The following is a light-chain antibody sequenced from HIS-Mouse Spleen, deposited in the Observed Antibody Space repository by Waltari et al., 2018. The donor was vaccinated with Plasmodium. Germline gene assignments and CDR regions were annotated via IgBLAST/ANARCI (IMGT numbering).Light chain of an antibody. V-gene: IGLV2-11*01. CDR3: CSYAGSYTYV. J-gene: IGLJ1*01. CDR1: SSDAGGYNY. CDR2: DVS. Sequence: QSALTQPRSVSGSPGQSVTLSCTGTSSDAGGYNYVSWYQQHPGKAPKLMIYDVSKRPSGVPDRFSGSKSGNTASLTISGLQAEDEADYYCCSYAGSYTYVFGTGTKVTVL.